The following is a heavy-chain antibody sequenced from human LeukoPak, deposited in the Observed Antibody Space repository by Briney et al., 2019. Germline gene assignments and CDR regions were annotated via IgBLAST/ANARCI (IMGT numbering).Heavy chain of an antibody. CDR3: ARDHGFSSGWLTYYFDY. CDR2: INHRGST. CDR1: GGSFSGYY. V-gene: IGHV4-34*01. D-gene: IGHD6-19*01. J-gene: IGHJ4*02. Sequence: SETLSLTCTVYGGSFSGYYWSWIRQPPGKGLEWIGEINHRGSTNYNPSLKSRVTISVDTSNNQFSLKLSSVAAADTAVYYYARDHGFSSGWLTYYFDYWGQGTLVTVSS.